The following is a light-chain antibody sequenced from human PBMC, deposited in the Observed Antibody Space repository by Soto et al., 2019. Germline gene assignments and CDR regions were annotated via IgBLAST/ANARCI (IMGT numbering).Light chain of an antibody. J-gene: IGKJ1*01. Sequence: DIQMTQSPSSLSASVGDRVTISCRASQSISRYLNWYQQNPGEAPNLLIYAASTLQSGVPSRFSGSGSGTDFTLTISSLQPEDFATYYCQQSYTTPRTFGQGTKVDNK. CDR3: QQSYTTPRT. V-gene: IGKV1-39*01. CDR1: QSISRY. CDR2: AAS.